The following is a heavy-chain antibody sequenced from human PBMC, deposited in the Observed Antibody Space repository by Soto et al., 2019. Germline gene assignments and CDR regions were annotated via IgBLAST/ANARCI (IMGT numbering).Heavy chain of an antibody. D-gene: IGHD6-19*01. V-gene: IGHV3-30*19. J-gene: IGHJ6*02. CDR3: ARDRAVAGNLYYYYGMDV. CDR1: GFTFSSYG. Sequence: PGGSLRLSCAASGFTFSSYGMHWVRQAPGKGLEWVAVIWYDGSNKYYADSVKGRFTISRDNSKNTLYLQMNSLRAEDTAVYYCARDRAVAGNLYYYYGMDVWGQGTTVTVSS. CDR2: IWYDGSNK.